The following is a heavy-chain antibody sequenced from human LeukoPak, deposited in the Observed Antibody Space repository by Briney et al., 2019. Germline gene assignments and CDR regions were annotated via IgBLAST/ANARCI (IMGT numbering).Heavy chain of an antibody. V-gene: IGHV3-23*01. J-gene: IGHJ3*02. CDR2: ISGSGSDT. CDR1: GFTFSSYA. Sequence: GGSLRLSCAASGFTFSSYAMSWVRPAPGKGLEWVSAISGSGSDTEYADSVKGRFTISRDNSKTTLYLQMSSLRVEDTAVYYCAKCSATCYANAFDIWGQGTMVTVSS. CDR3: AKCSATCYANAFDI. D-gene: IGHD2-2*01.